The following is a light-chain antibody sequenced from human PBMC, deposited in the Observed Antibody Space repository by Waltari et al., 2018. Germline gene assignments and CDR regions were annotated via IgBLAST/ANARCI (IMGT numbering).Light chain of an antibody. Sequence: QSALTQPRSVSGSPGQSVPISCPGTSSAVGGYNYVSWYQHHPGRAPKLIIYDVDKRPSGVPDRFFGSKSGNTASLTISGLQADDESDFYCCSYAASVHWLFGGGTKVTVL. CDR1: SSAVGGYNY. J-gene: IGLJ3*02. V-gene: IGLV2-11*01. CDR3: CSYAASVHWL. CDR2: DVD.